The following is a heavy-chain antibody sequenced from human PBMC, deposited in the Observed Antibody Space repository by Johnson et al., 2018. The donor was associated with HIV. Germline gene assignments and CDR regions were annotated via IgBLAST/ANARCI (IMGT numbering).Heavy chain of an antibody. CDR2: IRYDGSNK. J-gene: IGHJ3*02. D-gene: IGHD7-27*01. CDR3: ASSWGNAFDI. Sequence: QVQLVESGGGVVRPGGSLRLSCVASGFTFDDYGMSWVRQAPGKGLEWVAFIRYDGSNKYYADSVKGRFTISRDNSKNTLYLQMNSLRAEDTAVYYCASSWGNAFDIWGQRTMVTVSS. V-gene: IGHV3-30*02. CDR1: GFTFDDYG.